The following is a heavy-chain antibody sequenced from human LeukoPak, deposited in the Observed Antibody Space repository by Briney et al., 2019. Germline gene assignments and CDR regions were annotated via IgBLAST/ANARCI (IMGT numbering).Heavy chain of an antibody. CDR2: IYTSGST. J-gene: IGHJ6*04. V-gene: IGHV4-61*02. D-gene: IGHD2-8*01. CDR3: ASSYCTNGVCYIWGMDV. Sequence: PSQTLSLTCTVSGDSISSGIHYWNWIRQPAGKGLEWIWRIYTSGSTNYNPSLKSRVTISVDTSKNQFSLKLSSVTAADTAVYYCASSYCTNGVCYIWGMDVWGKGTTVTVSS. CDR1: GDSISSGIHY.